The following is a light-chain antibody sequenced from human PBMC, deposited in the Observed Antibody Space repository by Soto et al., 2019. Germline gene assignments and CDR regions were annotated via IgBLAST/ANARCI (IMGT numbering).Light chain of an antibody. CDR1: QSVSGY. V-gene: IGKV3-11*01. CDR2: SAS. Sequence: VMAQSAATLCWCPVERATLSCRASQSVSGYLAWFQQKPGQAPRLLIYSASNRATGIPAKFSGSGFGTDFTLTISSLESEDFAIYYCHQRSVWPLTSGGGTKLDIK. J-gene: IGKJ4*01. CDR3: HQRSVWPLT.